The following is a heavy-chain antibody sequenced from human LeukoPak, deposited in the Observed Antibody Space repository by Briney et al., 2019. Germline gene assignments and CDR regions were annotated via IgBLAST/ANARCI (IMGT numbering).Heavy chain of an antibody. D-gene: IGHD3-10*01. Sequence: ASVKVSCKASGYTFTGYYMHWVRQAPGQGLEWMGWIDPNSGGTNYAQKFQGWVTMTRDTSISTAYMEPSRLRSDDTAVYYCARVGRSGSYYRYFDYWGQGTLVTVSS. J-gene: IGHJ4*02. CDR1: GYTFTGYY. CDR2: IDPNSGGT. V-gene: IGHV1-2*04. CDR3: ARVGRSGSYYRYFDY.